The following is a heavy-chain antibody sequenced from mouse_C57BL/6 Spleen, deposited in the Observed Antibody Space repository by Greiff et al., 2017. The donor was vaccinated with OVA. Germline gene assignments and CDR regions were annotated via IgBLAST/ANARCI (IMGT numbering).Heavy chain of an antibody. CDR1: GYTFTSYW. CDR3: AEKRGYYDGYFDV. V-gene: IGHV1-59*01. CDR2: IDPSDSDT. D-gene: IGHD2-3*01. J-gene: IGHJ1*03. Sequence: QVQLQQPGAELVRPGTSVKLSCKASGYTFTSYWMRWVKQRPGQGLEWIGVIDPSDSDTTYNQKFKGKATLTVDTTSSTAYMQLSSLTSEDSSVYYCAEKRGYYDGYFDVWGTGTTVTVSS.